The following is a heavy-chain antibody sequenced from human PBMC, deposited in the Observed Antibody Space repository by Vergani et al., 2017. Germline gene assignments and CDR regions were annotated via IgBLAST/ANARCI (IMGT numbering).Heavy chain of an antibody. D-gene: IGHD3-3*01. J-gene: IGHJ4*02. Sequence: QVQLQESGPGLVKPSETLSLTCTVSGGSISSYYWSWIRQPPGKGLEWIGYIYYSGSTNYQPSLKSRVTISVDTSKNQFSLKLSSVTAADTAVYYCARHATSPYDFWGGYYTTAPTHYFDDWGQGTLVTVSS. CDR1: GGSISSYY. V-gene: IGHV4-59*08. CDR2: IYYSGST. CDR3: ARHATSPYDFWGGYYTTAPTHYFDD.